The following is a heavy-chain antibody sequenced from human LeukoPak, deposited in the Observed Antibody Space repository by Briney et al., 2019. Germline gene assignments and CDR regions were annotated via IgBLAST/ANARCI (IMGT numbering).Heavy chain of an antibody. D-gene: IGHD5-24*01. V-gene: IGHV3-48*03. CDR3: AREGHNDGHNFDH. Sequence: GGSLRSSGPASGFAFSSSGSIGVGQAPGKGLEWISYISGSGLAIYYADSVRGRFTISRYNAQNSLYLQMNSLRAEDTAVYYCAREGHNDGHNFDHWGQGTLVTVSS. J-gene: IGHJ4*02. CDR1: GFAFSSSG. CDR2: ISGSGLAI.